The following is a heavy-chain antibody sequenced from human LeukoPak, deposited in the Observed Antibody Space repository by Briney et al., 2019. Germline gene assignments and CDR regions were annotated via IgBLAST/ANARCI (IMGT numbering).Heavy chain of an antibody. CDR3: ARDSSSLDY. CDR1: GFTFSSYA. J-gene: IGHJ4*02. Sequence: PGGSLGLSCAASGFTFSSYAMHWVRQAPGKGLEWVAVISYDGSNKYYADSVKGRFTISRDNSKNTLYLQMNSLRAEDTAVYYCARDSSSLDYWGQGTLVTVSS. V-gene: IGHV3-30-3*01. CDR2: ISYDGSNK. D-gene: IGHD2-2*01.